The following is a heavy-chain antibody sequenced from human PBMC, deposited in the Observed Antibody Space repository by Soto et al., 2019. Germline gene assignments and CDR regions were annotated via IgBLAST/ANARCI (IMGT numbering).Heavy chain of an antibody. J-gene: IGHJ4*02. D-gene: IGHD6-13*01. CDR2: VYYSGIT. Sequence: QVQLQESGPGLVRPSQTLSLTCTVSGGSISSGDYYWSWIRQHPGRGLEWIGYVYYSGITFYNPSLKSRLTISGDTSKNQFYLRLGSVTAADTTVYYCAREMFRLTWYPGDWGQGTLVTVSS. CDR1: GGSISSGDYY. V-gene: IGHV4-31*03. CDR3: AREMFRLTWYPGD.